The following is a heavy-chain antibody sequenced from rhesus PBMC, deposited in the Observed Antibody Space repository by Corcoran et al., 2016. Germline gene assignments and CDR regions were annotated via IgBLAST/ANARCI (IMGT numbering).Heavy chain of an antibody. D-gene: IGHD6-43*01. J-gene: IGHJ4*01. CDR2: IFGSSGST. V-gene: IGHV4-99*02. CDR3: TRVQYSSSPIDY. CDR1: GYSISSGFY. Sequence: QVQLQESGPGLVKPSETLSLTCAVSGYSISSGFYWGWIRQPPGKGLEYIGYIFGSSGSTYYNPSLKSRITISKATSKNQFSLRLSSVTAADTAVYYCTRVQYSSSPIDYWGQGVQVTVSS.